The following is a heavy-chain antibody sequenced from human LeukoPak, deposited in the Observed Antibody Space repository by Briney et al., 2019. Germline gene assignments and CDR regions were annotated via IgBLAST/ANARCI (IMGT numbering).Heavy chain of an antibody. CDR2: IYWDDDK. D-gene: IGHD6-6*01. CDR3: ARRDYSRSSFDY. J-gene: IGHJ4*02. CDR1: GFSLSNSGVG. Sequence: SGPTLVKPTQTLTLTCTFSGFSLSNSGVGVGWIRQPPGKALEWLALIYWDDDKRYSPSLRGILTITKDTSKNQVVLTMTNMDPVDTATYYCARRDYSRSSFDYWGQGILVTVSS. V-gene: IGHV2-5*02.